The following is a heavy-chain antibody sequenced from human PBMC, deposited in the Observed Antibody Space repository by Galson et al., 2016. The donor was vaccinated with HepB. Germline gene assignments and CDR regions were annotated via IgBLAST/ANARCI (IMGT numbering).Heavy chain of an antibody. Sequence: SETLSLTCNVSGGSISSYSWSWIRQSPGKGLEWLGYIYYSGSTKYNPSLKSRVTISVDPSKNQFSLKLTSVTAAATAVYYCARDKSPDYWGQGTLVTVSS. CDR1: GGSISSYS. V-gene: IGHV4-59*01. CDR2: IYYSGST. J-gene: IGHJ4*02. CDR3: ARDKSPDY.